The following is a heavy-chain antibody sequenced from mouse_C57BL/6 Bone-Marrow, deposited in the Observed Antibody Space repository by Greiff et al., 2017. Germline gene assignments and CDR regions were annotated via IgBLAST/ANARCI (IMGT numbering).Heavy chain of an antibody. D-gene: IGHD1-1*01. J-gene: IGHJ4*01. V-gene: IGHV1-81*01. CDR1: GYTFTSYG. CDR3: ARPATVVSNSYAMDY. CDR2: IYPRSGNT. Sequence: VQLQQSGAELARPGASVKLSCKASGYTFTSYGISWVKQRTGQGLEWIGEIYPRSGNTYYNEKFKGKDTLTADKSSSTAYMELRSLTSEDSAVYLCARPATVVSNSYAMDYGGQGTSVTVSS.